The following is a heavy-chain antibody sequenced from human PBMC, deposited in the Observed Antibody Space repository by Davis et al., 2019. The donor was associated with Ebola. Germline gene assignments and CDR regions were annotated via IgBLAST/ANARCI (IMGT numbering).Heavy chain of an antibody. CDR1: GYTFTSYG. Sequence: AASVKVSCKASGYTFTSYGISWVRQAPGQGLEWMGWISAYNGNIKYAQNFQGRVTMTTGTSTSTVYMELRGLRSDDTAVYYCARDPPVGQWLVHSDYWGQGTLVTVSS. CDR3: ARDPPVGQWLVHSDY. V-gene: IGHV1-18*04. J-gene: IGHJ4*02. CDR2: ISAYNGNI. D-gene: IGHD6-19*01.